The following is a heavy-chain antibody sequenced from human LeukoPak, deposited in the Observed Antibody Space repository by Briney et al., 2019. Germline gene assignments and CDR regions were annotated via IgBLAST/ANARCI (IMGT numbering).Heavy chain of an antibody. CDR2: IKQDGSVE. J-gene: IGHJ4*02. CDR3: ARIGYSSSSLDF. CDR1: GFTFSSYW. D-gene: IGHD6-6*01. V-gene: IGHV3-7*03. Sequence: GGSLRLSCAASGFTFSSYWMTWVRQAPGKGLEWVANIKQDGSVEYYVDSVKGRFTISRDNAKNSLYLQMNSLRAEDTAIYNCARIGYSSSSLDFWGRGTLVTVSS.